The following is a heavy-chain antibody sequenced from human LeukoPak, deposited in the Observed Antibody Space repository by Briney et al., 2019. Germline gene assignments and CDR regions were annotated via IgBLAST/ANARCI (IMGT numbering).Heavy chain of an antibody. CDR1: GGSISSSNW. CDR2: IYYSGST. V-gene: IGHV4-4*02. Sequence: SETLSLTCAVSGGSISSSNWWSWVRQPPGKGLEWIGYIYYSGSTAYNPSLKSRVSISLDTSENQFSLNLTSVTAADTAVYYCARGPPPDFDYWGRGTLVTVSS. CDR3: ARGPPPDFDY. J-gene: IGHJ4*02.